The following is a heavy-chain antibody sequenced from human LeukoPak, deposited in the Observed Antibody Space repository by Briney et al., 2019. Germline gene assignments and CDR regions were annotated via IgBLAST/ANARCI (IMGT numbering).Heavy chain of an antibody. V-gene: IGHV3-7*03. CDR3: AKALAYSSRSELGY. CDR2: IKQDETEK. D-gene: IGHD6-13*01. J-gene: IGHJ4*02. CDR1: GFTFSNFW. Sequence: PGGSLRLSCTASGFTFSNFWMGWVRQAPGKGLEWVANIKQDETEKFYLGSVKGRFTISRDNAKNSLYLQMNSLRAEDTAVYYCAKALAYSSRSELGYWGQGTLVTVSS.